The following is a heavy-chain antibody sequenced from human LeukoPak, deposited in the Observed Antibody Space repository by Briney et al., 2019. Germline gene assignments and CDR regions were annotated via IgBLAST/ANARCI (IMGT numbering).Heavy chain of an antibody. CDR3: ARDDYGVFDAFDV. J-gene: IGHJ3*01. CDR2: IYNSGST. V-gene: IGHV4-59*08. Sequence: SETLSLTCTVSGVSISSHYWSWIRQPPGKGLQGSGYIYNSGSTNYNPSLNRRVTISLDTSKNQFSLHLTSVTAADTAVYFCARDDYGVFDAFDVWGQGKVVTVSS. D-gene: IGHD3-16*01. CDR1: GVSISSHY.